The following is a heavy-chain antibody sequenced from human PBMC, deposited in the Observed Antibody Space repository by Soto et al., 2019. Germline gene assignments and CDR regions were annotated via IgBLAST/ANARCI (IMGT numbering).Heavy chain of an antibody. V-gene: IGHV1-3*01. Sequence: VASVKVSCKASGYTFTSYAMQWVRQAPGQRLEWMGWINAGNGNTKYSQKFQGRVTITRDTSASTAYMELSSLRSEDTAVYYCARSSGVYDLLAWGQGTLVTVSS. J-gene: IGHJ5*02. CDR2: INAGNGNT. D-gene: IGHD3-9*01. CDR1: GYTFTSYA. CDR3: ARSSGVYDLLA.